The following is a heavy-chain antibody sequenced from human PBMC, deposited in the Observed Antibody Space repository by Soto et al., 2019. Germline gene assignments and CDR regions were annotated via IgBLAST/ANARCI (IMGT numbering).Heavy chain of an antibody. D-gene: IGHD2-15*01. V-gene: IGHV4-59*08. J-gene: IGHJ4*02. CDR2: IYYSGST. CDR1: GGSISSYY. Sequence: SETLSLTCTVSGGSISSYYWSWIRQPPGKGLEWIGYIYYSGSTNYNPSLKSRVTISVDTSKNQFSLKLSSVTAADTAVYYCARHIYCSGGSCYTPGGFDYWGQGTRVTVSS. CDR3: ARHIYCSGGSCYTPGGFDY.